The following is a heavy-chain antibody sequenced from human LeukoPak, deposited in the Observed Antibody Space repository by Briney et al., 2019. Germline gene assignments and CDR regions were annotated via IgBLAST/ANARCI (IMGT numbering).Heavy chain of an antibody. CDR3: ARAVRFDYYYGMDV. Sequence: GSLRLSCAASAFTFSSYEMNWVRQAPGKGLEWIGYIYYSGSTYYNPSLKSRVTISVDTSKNQFSLKLSSVIAADTAVYYCARAVRFDYYYGMDVWGKGTTVTVSS. CDR2: IYYSGST. J-gene: IGHJ6*04. V-gene: IGHV4-59*06. D-gene: IGHD1-26*01. CDR1: AFTFSSYE.